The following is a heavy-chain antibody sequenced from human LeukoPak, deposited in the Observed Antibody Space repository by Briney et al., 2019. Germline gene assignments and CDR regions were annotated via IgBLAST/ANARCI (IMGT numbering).Heavy chain of an antibody. CDR1: GFTFSSYA. D-gene: IGHD3-3*01. CDR3: ARGGGYYYFDY. Sequence: GGSLRLSCAASGFTFSSYAMSWVRQAPGKGLEWVSAISGSGGSTYYADSVKGRFTISRDNAKNTLYLQMNSLRAEDTAVYYCARGGGYYYFDYWGQGTLVTVSS. J-gene: IGHJ4*02. V-gene: IGHV3-23*01. CDR2: ISGSGGST.